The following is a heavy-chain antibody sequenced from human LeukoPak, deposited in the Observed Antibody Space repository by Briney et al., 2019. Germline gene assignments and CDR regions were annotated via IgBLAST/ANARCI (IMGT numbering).Heavy chain of an antibody. CDR3: ARDSTIFGVVTWPPFDY. V-gene: IGHV1-18*01. D-gene: IGHD3-3*01. CDR1: GYTFTSYG. CDR2: ISAYNGNT. J-gene: IGHJ4*02. Sequence: ASVKVSCKASGYTFTSYGIIWVRQAPGQGLEWMGWISAYNGNTNYAQKLQGRVTMTTDTSTSTAYMELRSLRSDDTAVYYCARDSTIFGVVTWPPFDYWGQGTLVTVSS.